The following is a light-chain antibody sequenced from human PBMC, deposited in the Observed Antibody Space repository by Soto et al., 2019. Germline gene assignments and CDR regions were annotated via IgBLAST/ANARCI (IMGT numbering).Light chain of an antibody. Sequence: DIQMTQSPSSLSASVGDRVTIACQASQDIGTFLNWYQHKPGKAPKLVIYGASNLVTGVPSRFSGSGSGTDFTFTISPLQPEDYATYYCQPYDYLPLFGPGTKFDI. CDR3: QPYDYLPL. CDR2: GAS. J-gene: IGKJ3*01. CDR1: QDIGTF. V-gene: IGKV1-33*01.